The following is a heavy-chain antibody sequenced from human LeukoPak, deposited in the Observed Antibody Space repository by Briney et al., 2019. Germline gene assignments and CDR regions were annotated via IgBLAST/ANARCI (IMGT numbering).Heavy chain of an antibody. D-gene: IGHD3-22*01. CDR3: ARQVTMIVVPPQDAFDI. J-gene: IGHJ3*02. CDR2: IYYSGST. Sequence: SETLSLTCTVSGGSISSYYWSWIRQPPGKGLEWIGYIYYSGSTNYNPSLKSRVTISVDTSKNQFSLRLSSVTAADTAVYYCARQVTMIVVPPQDAFDIWGQGTMVTVSS. CDR1: GGSISSYY. V-gene: IGHV4-59*08.